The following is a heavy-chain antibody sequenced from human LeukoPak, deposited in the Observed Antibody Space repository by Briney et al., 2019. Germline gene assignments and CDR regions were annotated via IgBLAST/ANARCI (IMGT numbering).Heavy chain of an antibody. V-gene: IGHV4-34*01. CDR3: ARRYYGSGSYYS. CDR2: INHSGST. D-gene: IGHD3-10*01. J-gene: IGHJ4*02. Sequence: SETLSLTCAVYGGSFSGYYWSWIRQPPGKGLEWIGEINHSGSTNYNPSLKSRVTISVDTSKNQFSLKLSSVTAADTAVYYCARRYYGSGSYYSWGQGTLVTVSS. CDR1: GGSFSGYY.